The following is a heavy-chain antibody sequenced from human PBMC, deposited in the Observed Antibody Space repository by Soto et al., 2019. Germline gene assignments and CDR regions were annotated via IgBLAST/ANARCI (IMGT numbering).Heavy chain of an antibody. Sequence: QVQLQESGPGLMKPSETLSLTCTVSGASITSSSYRSWIRQPAGKGLEWIGRFSLSGTTNYNPSLRSRVTMSADVSKKQFSLRLTSVTAADTALYYCARGMTPPGAPAWYYFDSWGQGTLVTVAS. V-gene: IGHV4-4*07. CDR2: FSLSGTT. CDR1: GASITSSS. D-gene: IGHD2-8*02. J-gene: IGHJ4*02. CDR3: ARGMTPPGAPAWYYFDS.